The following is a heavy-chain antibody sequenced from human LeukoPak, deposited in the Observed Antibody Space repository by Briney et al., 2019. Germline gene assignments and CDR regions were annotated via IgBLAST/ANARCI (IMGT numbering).Heavy chain of an antibody. V-gene: IGHV4-4*09. CDR2: IYTSGST. CDR1: GGSISSYY. J-gene: IGHJ6*03. Sequence: SETLSLTCTVSGGSISSYYWSWIRQPPGKGLEWIGYIYTSGSTNYNPSLKSRVTISVDTSKNQFSLKLSSVTAADTAVYYCARLSVVHTLMGHYYYYMDVWGKGTTVTVSS. CDR3: ARLSVVHTLMGHYYYYMDV. D-gene: IGHD1-1*01.